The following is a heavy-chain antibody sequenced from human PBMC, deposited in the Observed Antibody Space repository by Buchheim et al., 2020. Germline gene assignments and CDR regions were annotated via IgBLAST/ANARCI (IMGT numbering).Heavy chain of an antibody. CDR3: AKDQTTVITGDYFDY. Sequence: QVQLVESGGSVVQPGRSLRLSCAASGFTFSSYGMHWVRQAPGKGLEWVAVISDDGSNKYYADSVKRRFTISRDNSKNTLYLQMNSLRAEDTAVYYCAKDQTTVITGDYFDYWGQGTL. J-gene: IGHJ4*02. V-gene: IGHV3-30*18. CDR2: ISDDGSNK. CDR1: GFTFSSYG. D-gene: IGHD4-23*01.